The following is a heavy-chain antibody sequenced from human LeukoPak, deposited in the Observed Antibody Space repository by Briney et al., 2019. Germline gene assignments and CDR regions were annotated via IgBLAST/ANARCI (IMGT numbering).Heavy chain of an antibody. CDR1: GGSISNYW. Sequence: PSETLSLTCTVSGGSISNYWWSWIRQPAGKGLEWVGRIHDNGDTNHNPSLKSRVTMSLDTSRNQVSLKLASVTAADTAVYYCARAASGCGGTCPSDHWGPGTLVTVSS. CDR2: IHDNGDT. J-gene: IGHJ4*02. D-gene: IGHD2-15*01. V-gene: IGHV4-4*07. CDR3: ARAASGCGGTCPSDH.